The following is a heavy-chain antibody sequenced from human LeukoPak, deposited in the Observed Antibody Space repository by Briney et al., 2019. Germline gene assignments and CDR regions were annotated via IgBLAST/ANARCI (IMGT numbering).Heavy chain of an antibody. J-gene: IGHJ4*02. V-gene: IGHV3-74*01. D-gene: IGHD3-22*01. Sequence: PGGSLRLSCAASGFTFSSCWMHWVRQAPGKGLVWVSRISDGGSTTTYADSVKGRFTISRDNAKNTLYLQMNGLRAEDAAVYYCSRSAYYDGSGNYYDYWGQGTLVTVSS. CDR2: ISDGGSTT. CDR1: GFTFSSCW. CDR3: SRSAYYDGSGNYYDY.